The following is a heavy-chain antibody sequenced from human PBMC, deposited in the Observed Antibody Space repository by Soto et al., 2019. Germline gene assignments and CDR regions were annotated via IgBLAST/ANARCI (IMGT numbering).Heavy chain of an antibody. CDR2: IIPIFGTA. CDR1: GGTFSSYA. Sequence: GASVKVSCKASGGTFSSYAISWVRQAPGQGLEWMGGIIPIFGTANYAQKFQGRVTITADKSTSTAYVELSSLRSEDTAVYYCAREELPRLDAFDIWGQGTMVTVSS. J-gene: IGHJ3*02. CDR3: AREELPRLDAFDI. D-gene: IGHD1-26*01. V-gene: IGHV1-69*06.